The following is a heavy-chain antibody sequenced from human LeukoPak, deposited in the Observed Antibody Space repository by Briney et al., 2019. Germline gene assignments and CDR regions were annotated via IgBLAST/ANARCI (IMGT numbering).Heavy chain of an antibody. CDR3: TTDYYDSSGYVF. J-gene: IGHJ4*02. Sequence: GGSLRLSCAASGFTFSSYAMSWVRQAPGKGLEWVGRIKTKTACGTIDYAAPVKGRFTISRDDPKNMLYLQMNSLKTEDTAVYFCTTDYYDSSGYVFWGRGTLVTVSS. V-gene: IGHV3-15*01. CDR1: GFTFSSYA. CDR2: IKTKTACGTI. D-gene: IGHD3-22*01.